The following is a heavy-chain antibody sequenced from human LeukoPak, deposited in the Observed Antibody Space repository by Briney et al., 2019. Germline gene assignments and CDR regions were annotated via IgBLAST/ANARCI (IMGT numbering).Heavy chain of an antibody. J-gene: IGHJ5*02. CDR3: ARDAQPAVIWGHWFDP. V-gene: IGHV4-61*02. D-gene: IGHD2-2*01. CDR2: IYTSGST. CDR1: GGSISSGSYY. Sequence: SQTLSLTCTVSGGSISSGSYYWSWIRQPAGKGLEWIGRIYTSGSTNYNPSLKSRVTISVDTSKNQFSLKLSSVTAADTAVYYCARDAQPAVIWGHWFDPWGQGTLVTVSS.